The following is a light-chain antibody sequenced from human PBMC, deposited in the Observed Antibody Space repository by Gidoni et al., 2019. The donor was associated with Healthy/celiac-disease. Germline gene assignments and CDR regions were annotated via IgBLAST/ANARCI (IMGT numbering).Light chain of an antibody. V-gene: IGLV2-14*01. J-gene: IGLJ1*01. Sequence: QSALTQPASVSGSPGQSITISCTGTSSDVGGYNYVSWYQQHPGKAPKLMIYEVSNRPSGVSNRFSGSKSGIPASLTISGLQAEDEADYYCSSYTSSSTLVFGTGTKVTVL. CDR2: EVS. CDR3: SSYTSSSTLV. CDR1: SSDVGGYNY.